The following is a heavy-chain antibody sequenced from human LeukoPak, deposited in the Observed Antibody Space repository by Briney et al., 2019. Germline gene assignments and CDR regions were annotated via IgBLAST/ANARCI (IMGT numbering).Heavy chain of an antibody. CDR2: IYYSGST. V-gene: IGHV4-39*07. D-gene: IGHD3-10*01. Sequence: SETLSLTCTVSGGSISSSSYYWGWIRQPPGKGLEWFGSIYYSGSTYYNPSLKSRVTISVDTSKNQFSLKLSSVTAADTAVYYCARDRYGSGSSIDYWGQGTLVTVSS. CDR3: ARDRYGSGSSIDY. CDR1: GGSISSSSYY. J-gene: IGHJ4*02.